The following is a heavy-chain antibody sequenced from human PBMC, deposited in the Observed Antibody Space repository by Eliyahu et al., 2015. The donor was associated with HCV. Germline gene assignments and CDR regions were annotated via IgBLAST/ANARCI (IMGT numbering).Heavy chain of an antibody. CDR3: AKDLLRGWHSSFDY. CDR2: ISGSGGST. CDR1: GFTFSSYA. J-gene: IGHJ4*02. D-gene: IGHD3-3*01. V-gene: IGHV3-23*01. Sequence: EVQLLESGGGLVQPGGSLRLSCAVPGFTFSSYAMSWVRQAPGKGLEWVSAISGSGGSTYYADSVKGRFTISRDNSKNTLYLQMNSLRAEDTAVYYCAKDLLRGWHSSFDYWGQGTLVTVSS.